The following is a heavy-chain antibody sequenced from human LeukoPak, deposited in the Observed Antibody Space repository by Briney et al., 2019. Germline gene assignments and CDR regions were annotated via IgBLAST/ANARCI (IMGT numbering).Heavy chain of an antibody. J-gene: IGHJ4*02. D-gene: IGHD2-2*01. CDR2: VDGGGST. V-gene: IGHV3-23*01. Sequence: PGGSLRLSCAASGFTFRNYAMSWFRQAPGKALEWVSRVDGGGSTSYTDSVRGRFSISRDSSKSTMYLQMGSMRGEDTAVYYCSRDDAPAGGFLDNWGQGTLVTVSS. CDR1: GFTFRNYA. CDR3: SRDDAPAGGFLDN.